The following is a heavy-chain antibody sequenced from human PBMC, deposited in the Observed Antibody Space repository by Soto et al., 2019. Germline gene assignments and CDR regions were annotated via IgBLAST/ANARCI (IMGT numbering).Heavy chain of an antibody. J-gene: IGHJ6*02. CDR1: GGTFSSYA. D-gene: IGHD1-26*01. CDR3: ASEAYRGGIHPYYGMDV. Sequence: SVKVSCKASGGTFSSYAISWVRQAPGQGLEWMGGIIPIFGTANYAQKFQGRVTITADGSTSTAYMELSSLRSEDTAVYYCASEAYRGGIHPYYGMDVWGQGTTVTVSS. V-gene: IGHV1-69*13. CDR2: IIPIFGTA.